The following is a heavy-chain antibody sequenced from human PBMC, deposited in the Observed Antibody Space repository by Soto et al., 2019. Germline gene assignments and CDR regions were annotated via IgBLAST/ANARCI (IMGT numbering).Heavy chain of an antibody. V-gene: IGHV3-7*01. D-gene: IGHD2-2*01. CDR3: ARGGRVVGFCSSTSCPYYYYYMDV. CDR1: EFTFRSNW. Sequence: GGPLRLSCAAPEFTFRSNWMSWVRQAPGKGLEWVANIKQDGSEKYYVDSVKGRFTISRDNAKNSLYLQMNSLRAEETAVYYCARGGRVVGFCSSTSCPYYYYYMDVWGKGTTVTVSS. CDR2: IKQDGSEK. J-gene: IGHJ6*03.